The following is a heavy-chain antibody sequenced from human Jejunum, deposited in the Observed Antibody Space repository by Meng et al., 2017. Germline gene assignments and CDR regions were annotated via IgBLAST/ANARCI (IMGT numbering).Heavy chain of an antibody. CDR1: GVSVPSGHYY. CDR3: ARGGWDFEY. J-gene: IGHJ4*02. Sequence: ELLWVTGPGLRRPVYTLSLTCTVSGVSVPSGHYYWGSVRQPPGQGLGWIGHVFYTGSTNYSPSFKSRVTISVHTSMNQFSLKLNSVTAADTAVYYCARGGWDFEYWGQGILVTVSS. V-gene: IGHV4-61*01. CDR2: VFYTGST. D-gene: IGHD3-16*01.